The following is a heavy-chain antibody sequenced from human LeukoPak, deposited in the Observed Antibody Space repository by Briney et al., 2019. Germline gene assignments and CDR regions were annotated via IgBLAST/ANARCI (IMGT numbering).Heavy chain of an antibody. V-gene: IGHV1-24*01. CDR1: GYTVTELS. Sequence: EASVKVSCKVSGYTVTELSMHWVRQSPGKGLEWMGGFDPEDGETIYAQKFQGRVTMTEDTSTDTAYMELSSLRSEDTAVYYCARAHDATGYPRNAFDIWGQGTMVTVSS. CDR2: FDPEDGET. D-gene: IGHD3-9*01. CDR3: ARAHDATGYPRNAFDI. J-gene: IGHJ3*02.